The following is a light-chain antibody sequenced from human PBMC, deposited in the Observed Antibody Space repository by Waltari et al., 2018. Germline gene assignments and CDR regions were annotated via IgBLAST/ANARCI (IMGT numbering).Light chain of an antibody. CDR2: EDT. V-gene: IGLV3-1*01. CDR1: NLGDKY. CDR3: QAWDTFVV. J-gene: IGLJ2*01. Sequence: YELTQPPSVSVSPGQTASIPCSGDNLGDKYVCWYQQKPGQSPLLVIYEDTRRPSGVPERFSGSNSGNTATLTISGTQAVDEADYYCQAWDTFVVFGGGTKLTVL.